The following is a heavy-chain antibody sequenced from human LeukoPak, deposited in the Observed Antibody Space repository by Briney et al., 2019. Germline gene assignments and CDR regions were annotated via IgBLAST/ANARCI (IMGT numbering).Heavy chain of an antibody. D-gene: IGHD3-3*01. CDR3: ARDRVAGWFDP. V-gene: IGHV4-59*01. Sequence: PGGSLRLSCAASGFTFSDYYMSWIRQPPGKGLEWIGYSSYSGATNYNPSLKSRVTISVDTTKNQFSLRMSSVTAADTAVYYCARDRVAGWFDPWGQGTLVTVSS. CDR2: SSYSGAT. CDR1: GFTFSDYY. J-gene: IGHJ5*02.